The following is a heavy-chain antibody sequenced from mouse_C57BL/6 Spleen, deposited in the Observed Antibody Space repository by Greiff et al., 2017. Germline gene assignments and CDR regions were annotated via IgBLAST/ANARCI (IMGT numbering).Heavy chain of an antibody. CDR1: GFTFSSYG. CDR2: ISSGGSYT. J-gene: IGHJ1*03. CDR3: ATSTVVAHWYLDV. Sequence: EVQRVESGGDLVKPGGSLKLSCAASGFTFSSYGMSWVRQTPDKRLEWVATISSGGSYTYYPDSVKGRVTISRDNAKNTLYLQMRSLESEDTAMCDCATSTVVAHWYLDVWGTGTTVTVSS. D-gene: IGHD1-1*01. V-gene: IGHV5-6*01.